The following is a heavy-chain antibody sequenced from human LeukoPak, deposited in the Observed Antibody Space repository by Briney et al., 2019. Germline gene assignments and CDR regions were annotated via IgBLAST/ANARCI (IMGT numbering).Heavy chain of an antibody. Sequence: KPSETLSLTCTVSGGSVSSGSYYWSWIRQPPGKGLEWIGYIYYSGSTNYNPSLKSRVTISVDTSKNQFSLKLSSVTAADTAVYYCARDLDTARWDYYGMDVWGQGTTVTVSS. J-gene: IGHJ6*02. CDR2: IYYSGST. CDR1: GGSVSSGSYY. V-gene: IGHV4-61*01. CDR3: ARDLDTARWDYYGMDV. D-gene: IGHD5-18*01.